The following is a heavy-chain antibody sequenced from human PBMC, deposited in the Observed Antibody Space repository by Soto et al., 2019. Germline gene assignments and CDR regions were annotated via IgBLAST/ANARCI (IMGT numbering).Heavy chain of an antibody. V-gene: IGHV4-59*08. CDR2: INYSGGT. CDR1: GGSLRSYY. Sequence: QVQLQESGPRLVKPSETLSLTCTVSGGSLRSYYCSWFRQPPGKGLEWVGDINYSGGTFYNPSLKSRVTMSVDTSNTHYSLVVNSVPATDTAVYYCARQGFGELHGRVDVWGQGTTVTVSS. J-gene: IGHJ6*02. D-gene: IGHD3-10*01. CDR3: ARQGFGELHGRVDV.